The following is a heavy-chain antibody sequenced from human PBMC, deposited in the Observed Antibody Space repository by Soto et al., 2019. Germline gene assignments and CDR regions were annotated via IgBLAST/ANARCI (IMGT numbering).Heavy chain of an antibody. CDR2: INHSGST. Sequence: QVQLQQWGAGLLKPSETLSLTCAVYGGSFSGYYWSWIRQPPGEGLEWIGEINHSGSTNYNPSLKSRVTRSVDTSKNQFSLKLSSVTAADTAVYYCASGCSGGSCYSGYYYMDVWGKGTTVTVSS. CDR1: GGSFSGYY. CDR3: ASGCSGGSCYSGYYYMDV. J-gene: IGHJ6*03. V-gene: IGHV4-34*01. D-gene: IGHD2-15*01.